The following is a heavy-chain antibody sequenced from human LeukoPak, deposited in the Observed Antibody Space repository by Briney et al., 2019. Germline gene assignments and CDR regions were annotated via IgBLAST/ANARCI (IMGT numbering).Heavy chain of an antibody. CDR2: ISPNSGDT. CDR3: ARAAIAVAGDYHYHYMDV. J-gene: IGHJ6*03. D-gene: IGHD6-19*01. V-gene: IGHV1-2*07. Sequence: ASVKVSCKASGYTFTGHYMQWVRQAPGQGLELIGWISPNSGDTDYAHRFQGRVTMTRDTSISTAYMELSRLTSDDTAVYYCARAAIAVAGDYHYHYMDVWGKGTTVTVSS. CDR1: GYTFTGHY.